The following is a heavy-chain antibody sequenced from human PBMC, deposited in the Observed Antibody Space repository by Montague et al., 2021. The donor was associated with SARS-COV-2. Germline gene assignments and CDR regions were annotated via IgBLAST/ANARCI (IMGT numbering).Heavy chain of an antibody. J-gene: IGHJ3*02. Sequence: SETLSLTCSVSGASISSHYWSWIRQSPGKGLEWIGYIYYSGTTIYNPSLESRVTISVDTSSNVSSLKLRSVIAADTAIYYCARYEAGADAFDIWGQGTVVTVS. CDR2: IYYSGTT. CDR1: GASISSHY. D-gene: IGHD3-3*01. V-gene: IGHV4-59*11. CDR3: ARYEAGADAFDI.